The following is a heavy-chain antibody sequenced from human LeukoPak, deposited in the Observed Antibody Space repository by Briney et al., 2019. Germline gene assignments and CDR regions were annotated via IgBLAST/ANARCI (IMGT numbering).Heavy chain of an antibody. V-gene: IGHV1-69*05. J-gene: IGHJ4*02. CDR3: ARSEDSSSQQYDY. CDR2: IIPIFGTA. D-gene: IGHD6-6*01. Sequence: SVKVSCKASGGTFSSYAISWVRQAPGQGLEWMGRIIPIFGTANYAQKFQGRVTITTDESTSTAYMELRSLRSEDTAVYYCARSEDSSSQQYDYWGQGTLVTVSS. CDR1: GGTFSSYA.